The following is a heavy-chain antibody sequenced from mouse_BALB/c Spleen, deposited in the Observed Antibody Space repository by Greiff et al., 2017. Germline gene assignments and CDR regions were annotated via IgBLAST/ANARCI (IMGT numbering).Heavy chain of an antibody. CDR1: GFSLTGYG. V-gene: IGHV2-6-7*01. D-gene: IGHD2-14*01. Sequence: VKLVESGPGLVAPSQSLSITCIVSGFSLTGYGVNWVRQPPGKGLEWLGMIWGDGSTDYNSALKSRLSISKDNSKSQVFLKMNSLQTDDTARYYCARAYYRYDGAWFAYWGQGTLVTVSA. CDR2: IWGDGST. J-gene: IGHJ3*01. CDR3: ARAYYRYDGAWFAY.